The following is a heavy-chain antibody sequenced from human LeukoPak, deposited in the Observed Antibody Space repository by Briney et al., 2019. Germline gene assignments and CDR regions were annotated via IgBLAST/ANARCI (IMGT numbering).Heavy chain of an antibody. CDR2: IYYSGST. J-gene: IGHJ4*02. Sequence: SETLSLTCTVSGGSISSSSYYWGWIRQPPGKGLEWIGSIYYSGSTYYNPSLKSRVTISVDTSKNQFSLKLSSVTAADTAVYYCARDAMIVVDYFDYWSQGTLVTVSS. CDR3: ARDAMIVVDYFDY. D-gene: IGHD3-22*01. V-gene: IGHV4-39*02. CDR1: GGSISSSSYY.